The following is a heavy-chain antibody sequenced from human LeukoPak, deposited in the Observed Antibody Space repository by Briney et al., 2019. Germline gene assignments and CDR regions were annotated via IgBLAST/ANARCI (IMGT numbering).Heavy chain of an antibody. J-gene: IGHJ3*02. CDR2: LFHSGTT. CDR1: GYSFSSGFY. Sequence: NPSETLSLTCSVSGYSFSSGFYWGWIRQPPGKGLEWIGSLFHSGTTYYNSSLKSRVTISVDTSKNQFSLKLSSVTAADTAVYYCARGLEVGPPFDIWGQGTMVTVSS. V-gene: IGHV4-38-2*02. D-gene: IGHD2-15*01. CDR3: ARGLEVGPPFDI.